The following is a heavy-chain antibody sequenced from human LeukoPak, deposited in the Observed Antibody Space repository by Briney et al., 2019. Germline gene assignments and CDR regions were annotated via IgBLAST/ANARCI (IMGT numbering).Heavy chain of an antibody. D-gene: IGHD6-6*01. Sequence: SETLSLTCAVYGGSFSGYYWSWIRQPPGKGLEWIGEINHSGSTNYNPSLKSRVTISVDTSKNQFSLKLSSVTAADTAVYYCAGKTKYSSSPNLDYWGQGTLVTVSS. CDR2: INHSGST. J-gene: IGHJ4*02. CDR1: GGSFSGYY. CDR3: AGKTKYSSSPNLDY. V-gene: IGHV4-34*01.